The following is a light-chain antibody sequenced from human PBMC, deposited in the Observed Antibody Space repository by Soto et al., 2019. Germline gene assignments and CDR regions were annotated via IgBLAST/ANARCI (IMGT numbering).Light chain of an antibody. Sequence: EIVMTQSPATLSVSPGERATLSCRASQSVSINLAWYQQKPGQAPRLLIYGASTRATGIPARFSGSGSGTEFTLTISSLQSEDFATYYCQHYNSYSEAFGQGTKVELK. CDR2: GAS. J-gene: IGKJ1*01. V-gene: IGKV3-15*01. CDR3: QHYNSYSEA. CDR1: QSVSIN.